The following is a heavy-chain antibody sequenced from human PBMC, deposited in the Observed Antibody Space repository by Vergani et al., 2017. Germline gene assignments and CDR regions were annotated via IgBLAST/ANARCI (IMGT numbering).Heavy chain of an antibody. CDR1: GYSISSKYY. V-gene: IGHV4-38-2*01. CDR2: IYHSGST. J-gene: IGHJ1*01. D-gene: IGHD2-2*01. Sequence: QVQLQESGPGLVKPSETLSLTWAVSGYSISSKYYWGWIRQPPGKGLEWIGTIYHSGSTYYNPSLKSRVTISAETSKNQFSLTLSSVTAADTAVYFCASSYCSSTSCYAEFFHHWGQGTLVTVSS. CDR3: ASSYCSSTSCYAEFFHH.